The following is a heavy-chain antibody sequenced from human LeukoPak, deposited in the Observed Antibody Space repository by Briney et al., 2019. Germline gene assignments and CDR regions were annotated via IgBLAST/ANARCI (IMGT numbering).Heavy chain of an antibody. V-gene: IGHV3-53*01. CDR2: IYSGGST. CDR3: VKDSGWFHFDS. Sequence: GGSLRLSCAASGFTVSGNYMSWVRQAPGKGLEWVSVIYSGGSTDYAESVKGRFTISRDNAKSSLHLQMNGLRAEDTAMYYCVKDSGWFHFDSWGQGTLVTVSS. D-gene: IGHD6-19*01. CDR1: GFTVSGNY. J-gene: IGHJ4*02.